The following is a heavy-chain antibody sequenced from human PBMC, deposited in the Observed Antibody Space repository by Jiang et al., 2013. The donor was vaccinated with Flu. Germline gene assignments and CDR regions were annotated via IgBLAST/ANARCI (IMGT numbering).Heavy chain of an antibody. CDR2: INPSSGGT. J-gene: IGHJ4*02. CDR1: GYTFTGYY. V-gene: IGHV1-2*02. D-gene: IGHD6-19*01. Sequence: QSGAEVKKPGASVKVSCRASGYTFTGYYIHWVRQAPGQGLEWMGWINPSSGGTSYAQQFQGRVTMTSATSINTAYMELSSLRSNDTAVYYCAREYTSGSDYWGQGTLVTVSS. CDR3: AREYTSGSDY.